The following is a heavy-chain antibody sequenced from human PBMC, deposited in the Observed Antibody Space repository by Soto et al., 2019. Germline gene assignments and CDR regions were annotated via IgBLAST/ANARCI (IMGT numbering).Heavy chain of an antibody. J-gene: IGHJ6*02. CDR3: ARPQTGTTVYYYGMGV. CDR1: GYSFTSYW. D-gene: IGHD1-7*01. Sequence: LGESLKISCKGSGYSFTSYWISWVRQMPGKGLEWMGRIDPSDSYTNYSPSFQGHVTISADKSISTAYLQWSSLKASDTAMYYCARPQTGTTVYYYGMGVWGQGTTVTVSS. V-gene: IGHV5-10-1*01. CDR2: IDPSDSYT.